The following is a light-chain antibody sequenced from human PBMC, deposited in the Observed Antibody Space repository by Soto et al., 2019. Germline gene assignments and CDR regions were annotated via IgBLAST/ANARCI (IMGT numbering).Light chain of an antibody. CDR3: QQYNTYWT. CDR1: QNVNNW. Sequence: DIPMTPFPSALSASVGDRVTITCRASQNVNNWLAWYQHKPGKAPQLLIYDASVLESGVPSRFSGSGSGTEFTLAINGLQSDDFATYYCQQYNTYWTFGPGTKVEVE. CDR2: DAS. J-gene: IGKJ1*01. V-gene: IGKV1-5*01.